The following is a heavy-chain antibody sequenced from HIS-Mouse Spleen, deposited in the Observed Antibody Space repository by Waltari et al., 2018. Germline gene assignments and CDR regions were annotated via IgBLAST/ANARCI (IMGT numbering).Heavy chain of an antibody. CDR1: Y. CDR2: IYYSGST. D-gene: IGHD6-13*01. V-gene: IGHV4-59*08. CDR3: AAPGYSSSWYAFDI. Sequence: YWSWIRQPPGKGLEWIGYIYYSGSTNYNPSLKSRVTISVDTSKNQFSLKLSSVTAADTAVYYCAAPGYSSSWYAFDIWGQGTMVTVSS. J-gene: IGHJ3*02.